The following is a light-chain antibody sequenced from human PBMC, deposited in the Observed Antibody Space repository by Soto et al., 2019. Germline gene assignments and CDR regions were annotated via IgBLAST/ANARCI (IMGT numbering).Light chain of an antibody. CDR2: DAS. J-gene: IGKJ2*01. CDR1: QSISSW. Sequence: DLQMTQSPSTLSASVGDRVTITCRASQSISSWLAWYQQKPGKAPKLLIYDASSLESGVPSRFSGSGSGTEFTLTISSLQPDDFATYYCQQYNSYLYTFGQGTKLEI. CDR3: QQYNSYLYT. V-gene: IGKV1-5*01.